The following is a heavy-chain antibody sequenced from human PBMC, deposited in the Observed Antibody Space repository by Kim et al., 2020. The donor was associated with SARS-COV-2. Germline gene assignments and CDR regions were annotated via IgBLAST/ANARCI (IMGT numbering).Heavy chain of an antibody. CDR3: ARVSGLYYYGLDV. CDR2: INTYTGNS. V-gene: IGHV7-4-1*02. J-gene: IGHJ6*02. Sequence: ASVKVSCKASGYTFTNYAINWVRQAPGQGLEWIGWINTYTGNSTFAQGFTGRFVFSLDTSVSTTYLQITSLKPEDTAVFYCARVSGLYYYGLDVWGQGTTVTVSS. CDR1: GYTFTNYA. D-gene: IGHD6-25*01.